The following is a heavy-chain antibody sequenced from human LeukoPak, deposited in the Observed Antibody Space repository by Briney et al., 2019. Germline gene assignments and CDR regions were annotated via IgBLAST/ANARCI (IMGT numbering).Heavy chain of an antibody. J-gene: IGHJ5*02. CDR3: ARETLEGKFDP. Sequence: SGTLSLTCAVSGDSITSNNWWSWVRQPPGKGLEWIGEIYHSGSTNYNPSLKSRVTISVDTSKNQFSLKLSSVTAADTAIYYCARETLEGKFDPWGQGILVTVSS. D-gene: IGHD1-1*01. CDR1: GDSITSNNW. CDR2: IYHSGST. V-gene: IGHV4-4*02.